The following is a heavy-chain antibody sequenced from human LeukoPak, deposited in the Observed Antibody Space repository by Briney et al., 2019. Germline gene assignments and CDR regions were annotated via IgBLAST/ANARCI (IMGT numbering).Heavy chain of an antibody. Sequence: SETLSLTCTVPGASIRNISHYWAWIRQPPGKGLEWIGNVYYNGDTYSNPSLKSRVTQSIETSKSHFSLKLSSATAADTAVYYCARLLYDFGDHYIDFWGPGTLVTVSS. CDR1: GASIRNISHY. D-gene: IGHD4-17*01. J-gene: IGHJ4*02. CDR3: ARLLYDFGDHYIDF. V-gene: IGHV4-39*02. CDR2: VYYNGDT.